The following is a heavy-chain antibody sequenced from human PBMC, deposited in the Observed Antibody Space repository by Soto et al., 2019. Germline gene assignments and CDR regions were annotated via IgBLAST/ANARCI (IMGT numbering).Heavy chain of an antibody. CDR2: IWYDGNNK. V-gene: IGHV3-33*01. D-gene: IGHD2-2*01. J-gene: IGHJ2*01. Sequence: QVQLVESGGGVVQPGRSLRLSCAASGFTFSSHSMHWVRQAPGKGLEWVAVIWYDGNNKYYADSVKGRFTISRDNSKNPLYLQMNRLRAEDTAVYFCARGAHIVEGPARQFDLWGRGTLVTVSS. CDR3: ARGAHIVEGPARQFDL. CDR1: GFTFSSHS.